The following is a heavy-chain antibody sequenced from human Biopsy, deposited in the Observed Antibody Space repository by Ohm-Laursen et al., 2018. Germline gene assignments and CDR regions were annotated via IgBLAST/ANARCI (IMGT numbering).Heavy chain of an antibody. CDR2: IYYSGST. Sequence: SDTLSLTCTVSGGSISSYYWNWIRQPPGKGLEWVGYIYYSGSTNYNPSLKIRVTISVDTSKNQFSLKLYSVTAADPAVYYCARGGRYYYGSPDNWGQGTLVIVSS. D-gene: IGHD3-22*01. V-gene: IGHV4-59*07. CDR1: GGSISSYY. CDR3: ARGGRYYYGSPDN. J-gene: IGHJ4*02.